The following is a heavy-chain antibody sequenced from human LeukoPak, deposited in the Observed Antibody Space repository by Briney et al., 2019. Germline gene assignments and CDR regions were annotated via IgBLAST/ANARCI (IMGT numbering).Heavy chain of an antibody. J-gene: IGHJ4*02. Sequence: SETLSLTCTVSGGSISSYYWSWIRQPPGKGPEWIGYIYYSGSTSYNPSLKSRVTISVDTSKNQFSLKLSSVTAADTAVYYCAGEEALGSGSFDYWGQGTLVTVSS. CDR3: AGEEALGSGSFDY. CDR1: GGSISSYY. V-gene: IGHV4-59*01. D-gene: IGHD1-26*01. CDR2: IYYSGST.